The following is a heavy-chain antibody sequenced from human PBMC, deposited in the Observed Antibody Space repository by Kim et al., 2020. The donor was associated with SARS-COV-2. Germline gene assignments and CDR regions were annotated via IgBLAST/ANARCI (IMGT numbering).Heavy chain of an antibody. J-gene: IGHJ4*02. Sequence: PCGGSTSYAQKFQGRVTMTRDTSTSTVYMELSSLRSEDTAVYYCARDGVDWGQGTLVTVSS. CDR2: PCGGST. CDR3: ARDGVD. V-gene: IGHV1-46*01. D-gene: IGHD2-8*01.